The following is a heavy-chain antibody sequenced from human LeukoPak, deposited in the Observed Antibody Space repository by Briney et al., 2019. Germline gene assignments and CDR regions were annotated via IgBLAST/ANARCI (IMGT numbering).Heavy chain of an antibody. Sequence: PSQTLSLTCTVSGGSISSGSYYWSWIRQPAGKGLEWIGRIYYSGSTNYNPSLKSRVTISVDTSKNQFSLKLSSVTAADTAVYYCARGSTSQKEGYYYYMDVWGKGTTVTVSS. J-gene: IGHJ6*03. CDR3: ARGSTSQKEGYYYYMDV. D-gene: IGHD2-2*01. CDR1: GGSISSGSYY. CDR2: IYYSGST. V-gene: IGHV4-61*02.